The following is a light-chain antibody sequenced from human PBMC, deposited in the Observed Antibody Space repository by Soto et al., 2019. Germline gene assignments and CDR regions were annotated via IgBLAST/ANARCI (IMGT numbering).Light chain of an antibody. CDR1: QSVSSN. CDR2: GGS. V-gene: IGKV3-20*01. Sequence: EIVLTQSPGTLSLSPGERATLSCRASQSVSSNLVWYQQKPGQAPRLLIYGGSSRATGIPVRFSGSGSETDFTLTITRLEPEDFAMYYCQQYSSSRTFGQGTKVDNK. J-gene: IGKJ1*01. CDR3: QQYSSSRT.